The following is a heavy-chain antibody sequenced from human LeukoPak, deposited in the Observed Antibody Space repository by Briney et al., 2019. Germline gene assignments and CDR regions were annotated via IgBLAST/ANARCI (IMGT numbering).Heavy chain of an antibody. CDR3: ARGNTELLDAFDI. Sequence: ASVKVSCKASGYTFTGYYMHWVRQAPGQGLEWMGWINPNSGGTNYAQKFQGWVTMTRDTSISTAYMELSRLRSDVTAVYYCARGNTELLDAFDIWGQGTMVTVSS. CDR2: INPNSGGT. D-gene: IGHD3-10*01. V-gene: IGHV1-2*04. CDR1: GYTFTGYY. J-gene: IGHJ3*02.